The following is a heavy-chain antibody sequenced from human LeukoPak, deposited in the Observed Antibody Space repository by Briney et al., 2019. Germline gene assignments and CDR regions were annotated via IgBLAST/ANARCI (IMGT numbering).Heavy chain of an antibody. J-gene: IGHJ4*02. V-gene: IGHV3-30*04. CDR1: GFTFSSYA. CDR3: ARSFYGSGTGSFDY. CDR2: ISYDGSNK. D-gene: IGHD3-10*01. Sequence: RPGRSLRLSCAASGFTFSSYAMHWVRQAPGKGLEGVAVISYDGSNKYYADSVKGRFTISRDNSKNTLYLQMNSLRAEDTAVYYCARSFYGSGTGSFDYWGQGTLVTVSS.